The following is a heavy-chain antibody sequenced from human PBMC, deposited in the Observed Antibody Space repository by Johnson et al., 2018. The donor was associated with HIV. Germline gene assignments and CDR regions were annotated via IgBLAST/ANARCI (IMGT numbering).Heavy chain of an antibody. CDR2: ISGSGDST. V-gene: IGHV3-23*04. D-gene: IGHD1-26*01. CDR1: GFTVDDYG. CDR3: ARVRIGRENAFDI. J-gene: IGHJ3*02. Sequence: VQLVESGGGVQRPGGSLRLSCAASGFTVDDYGMSWVRQAPGKGLEWVSGISGSGDSTYYADSVKGRLTISRDNSRNTLYLHLNSLRAVDTAVYYCARVRIGRENAFDIWGQGTMVTVSS.